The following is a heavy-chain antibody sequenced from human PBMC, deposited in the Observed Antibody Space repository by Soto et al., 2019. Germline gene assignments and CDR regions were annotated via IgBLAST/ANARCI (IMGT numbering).Heavy chain of an antibody. CDR2: IYYSGST. CDR1: GGSVSSGSYY. Sequence: PSETLSLTCTVSGGSVSSGSYYWSWIRQPPGKGLEWIGYIYYSGSTNYNPSLKSRMTISPDTSKNQFSLRLNSVTPEDTAVYYCARTRGYFDYWGQGVLVTVSS. D-gene: IGHD3-10*01. J-gene: IGHJ4*02. CDR3: ARTRGYFDY. V-gene: IGHV4-61*01.